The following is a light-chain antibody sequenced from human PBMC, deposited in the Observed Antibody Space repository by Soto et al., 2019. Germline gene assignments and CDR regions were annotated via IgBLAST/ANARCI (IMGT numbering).Light chain of an antibody. CDR3: QQYGSSPGT. Sequence: IVLTQSPGTLSLSPWERATLSCRASHFVASSYVAWYQQKPGQAPGLLIYGASSRATGIPDRFSGSGSGTDFTLTISRLEPEDFAVYYCQQYGSSPGTFGQGTKVDIK. CDR2: GAS. CDR1: HFVASSY. V-gene: IGKV3-20*01. J-gene: IGKJ1*01.